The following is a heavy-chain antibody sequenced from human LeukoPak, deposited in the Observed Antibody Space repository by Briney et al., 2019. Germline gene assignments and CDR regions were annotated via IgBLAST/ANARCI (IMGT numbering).Heavy chain of an antibody. J-gene: IGHJ4*02. V-gene: IGHV1-18*01. CDR2: ISAYNGNT. Sequence: ASVKVSCKASGYTFTSYGISWVRQAPGQGLEWMGWISAYNGNTNYAQKLQGRVTMTTDTSTSTAYMELRSPRSDDTAVYYCARSQWLVQQFDYWGQGTLVTVSS. D-gene: IGHD6-19*01. CDR1: GYTFTSYG. CDR3: ARSQWLVQQFDY.